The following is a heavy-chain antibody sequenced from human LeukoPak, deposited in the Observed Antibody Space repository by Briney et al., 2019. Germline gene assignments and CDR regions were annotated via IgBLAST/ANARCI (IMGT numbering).Heavy chain of an antibody. V-gene: IGHV1-8*03. CDR3: AVAGTSNFDY. J-gene: IGHJ4*02. CDR1: GYTFTRYD. CDR2: MNPNSGNT. D-gene: IGHD6-19*01. Sequence: GASVKVSCKASGYTFTRYDINWVRQATGQGLEWMGWMNPNSGNTGYAQKFQGRVTITTNTSISTAYMELSSLRSEDTAVYYCAVAGTSNFDYWGQGTLVTVPS.